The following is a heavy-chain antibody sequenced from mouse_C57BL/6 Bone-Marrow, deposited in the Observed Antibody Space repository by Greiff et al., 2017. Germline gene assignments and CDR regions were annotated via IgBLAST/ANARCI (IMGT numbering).Heavy chain of an antibody. Sequence: VQLQQSGAELARPGASVKLSCKASGYTFTSYGISWVKQRTGQGLEWIGEIYPRSGNTYYNEKFKGKATLTADKSSSTAYMELRSLTSEDSAVYFCARPYYGSSFFAYWGQGTLVTVSA. CDR3: ARPYYGSSFFAY. V-gene: IGHV1-81*01. D-gene: IGHD1-1*01. CDR1: GYTFTSYG. CDR2: IYPRSGNT. J-gene: IGHJ3*01.